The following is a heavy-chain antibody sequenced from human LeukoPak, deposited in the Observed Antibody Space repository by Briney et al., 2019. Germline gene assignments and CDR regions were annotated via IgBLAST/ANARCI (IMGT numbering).Heavy chain of an antibody. D-gene: IGHD6-19*01. CDR3: ASLAVAGHGGDY. Sequence: SVKVSCKASGGTFSSYAISWVRQAPGQGLEWMGRIIPILGIANYAQKFQGRVTITADKSTSTAYMELSSLRSEDTAVYCCASLAVAGHGGDYWGQGTLVTVSS. CDR1: GGTFSSYA. CDR2: IIPILGIA. V-gene: IGHV1-69*04. J-gene: IGHJ4*02.